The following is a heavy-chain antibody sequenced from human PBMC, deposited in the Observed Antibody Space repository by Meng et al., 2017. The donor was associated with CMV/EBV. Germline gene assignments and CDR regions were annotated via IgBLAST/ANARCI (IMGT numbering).Heavy chain of an antibody. Sequence: VQLQESGPGLVKPSETLSLTRTVSGGSISSYYWSWIRQPAGKGLEWIGRIYTSGSTNYNPSLKSRVTMSVDTSKNQFSLKLSSVTAADTAVYYCARGGLYYYDSSSQFDYWGQGTLVTVSS. CDR2: IYTSGST. J-gene: IGHJ4*02. D-gene: IGHD3-22*01. CDR3: ARGGLYYYDSSSQFDY. V-gene: IGHV4-4*07. CDR1: GGSISSYY.